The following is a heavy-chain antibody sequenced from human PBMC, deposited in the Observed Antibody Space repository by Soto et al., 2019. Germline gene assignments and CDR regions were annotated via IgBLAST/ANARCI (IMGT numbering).Heavy chain of an antibody. Sequence: HVQLVQSGTEVKEPGCSVTISCRASGYTLTSNGRHWLRQAPGQRPEWMGWIKAGNGDTKYSQSCTGGVTLSRDTSENTVDLELTRVRYDDTAVYYCARASWVTVKWFDRWGQGILVSVAS. D-gene: IGHD2-21*02. CDR2: IKAGNGDT. J-gene: IGHJ5*02. CDR1: GYTLTSNG. CDR3: ARASWVTVKWFDR. V-gene: IGHV1-3*01.